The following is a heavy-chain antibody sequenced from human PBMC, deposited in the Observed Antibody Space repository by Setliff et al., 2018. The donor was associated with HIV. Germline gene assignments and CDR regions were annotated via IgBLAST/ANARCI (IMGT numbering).Heavy chain of an antibody. CDR1: GYTFTSYA. Sequence: SVKVSCKASGYTFTSYAMHWVRQAPGQRLEWMGGIIPIFGTANYAQKFQGRVTITTDESTSTAYMELSSLRPEDTAVYYCASPTAIPHWGQGTLVTVSS. CDR3: ASPTAIPH. J-gene: IGHJ4*02. CDR2: IIPIFGTA. D-gene: IGHD2-21*02. V-gene: IGHV1-69*05.